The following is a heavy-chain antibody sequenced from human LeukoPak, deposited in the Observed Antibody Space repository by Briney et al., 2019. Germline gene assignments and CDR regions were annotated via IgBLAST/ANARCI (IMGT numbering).Heavy chain of an antibody. V-gene: IGHV3-21*01. CDR2: ISSSSSYI. J-gene: IGHJ5*02. CDR3: ARTLRKGNWFDP. Sequence: TGGSLRLSCAASGFTFSSYSMNWVRQAPGKGLEWVSSISSSSSYIYYADSVKGRFTISRDNAKNSLYLQMNSLRAEDTAVYYCARTLRKGNWFDPWGQGTLVTVSS. CDR1: GFTFSSYS. D-gene: IGHD4-17*01.